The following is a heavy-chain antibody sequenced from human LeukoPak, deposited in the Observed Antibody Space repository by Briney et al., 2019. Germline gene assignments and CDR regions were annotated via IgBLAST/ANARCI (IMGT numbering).Heavy chain of an antibody. CDR3: ARGAVVVPAARAAGFDP. D-gene: IGHD2-2*01. CDR1: GGSFSGYY. CDR2: INHSGST. J-gene: IGHJ5*02. V-gene: IGHV4-34*01. Sequence: SETLSLTCAVYGGSFSGYYWSWIRQPPGKGLEWIGEINHSGSTNYNPSLKSRVTISVDTSKDQFSLKLSSVTAADTAVYYCARGAVVVPAARAAGFDPWGQGTLVTVSS.